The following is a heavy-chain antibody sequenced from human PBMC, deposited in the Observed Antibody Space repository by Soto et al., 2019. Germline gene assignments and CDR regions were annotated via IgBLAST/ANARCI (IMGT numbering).Heavy chain of an antibody. V-gene: IGHV3-7*01. Sequence: GGSLRLSCAASGFTFSIYWMSWVRQAPGKGLEWVANINQDESVKYYVGSVKGRFTVSRDNAKNSVYLQMNSLRGEDTAVYFCARIGYSSSSEDYWGQGTPVTVSS. CDR1: GFTFSIYW. J-gene: IGHJ4*02. CDR3: ARIGYSSSSEDY. D-gene: IGHD6-6*01. CDR2: INQDESVK.